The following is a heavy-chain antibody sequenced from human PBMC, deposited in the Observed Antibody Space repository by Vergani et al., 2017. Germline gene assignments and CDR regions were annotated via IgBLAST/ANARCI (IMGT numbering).Heavy chain of an antibody. V-gene: IGHV1-24*01. D-gene: IGHD2/OR15-2a*01. J-gene: IGHJ4*02. Sequence: QVQLVQSGAEVKKPGASVKVSCKVSGYTLTELSMHWVRQAPGKGLEWMGGFDPEDGETIYAQKFQGRVTMTEDTSTDTAYMELSSLRSEDTAVYYFATGARVRWLHEGNSVSDYFDYWGQGTLVTVSS. CDR3: ATGARVRWLHEGNSVSDYFDY. CDR2: FDPEDGET. CDR1: GYTLTELS.